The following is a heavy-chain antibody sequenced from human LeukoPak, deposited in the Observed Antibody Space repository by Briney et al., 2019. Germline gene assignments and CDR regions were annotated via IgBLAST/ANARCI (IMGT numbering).Heavy chain of an antibody. D-gene: IGHD2-2*01. Sequence: ETLSLTCAVSGGSISSSNWWSWVRQAPGKGLEWVSSISSSSSYIYYADSVKGRFTISRDNAKNSLYLQMNSLRAEDTAVYYCARAGRVVPAAKNAFDIWGQGTMVTVSS. V-gene: IGHV3-21*01. CDR2: ISSSSSYI. J-gene: IGHJ3*02. CDR3: ARAGRVVPAAKNAFDI. CDR1: GGSISSSN.